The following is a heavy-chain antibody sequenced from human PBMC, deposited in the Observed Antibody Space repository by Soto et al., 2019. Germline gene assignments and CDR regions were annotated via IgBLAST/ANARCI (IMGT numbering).Heavy chain of an antibody. CDR1: GGSISSGGYY. CDR3: ASDGSGSYYNVSPSPSKY. CDR2: IYYSGST. V-gene: IGHV4-31*03. Sequence: PSETLSLSCTVSGGSISSGGYYWSWIRQHPGKSLEWIGYIYYSGSTYYNPSLKSRVTISVDTSKNQFSLKLSSVTAADTAVYFCASDGSGSYYNVSPSPSKYWGQGTLVTVSS. D-gene: IGHD3-10*01. J-gene: IGHJ4*02.